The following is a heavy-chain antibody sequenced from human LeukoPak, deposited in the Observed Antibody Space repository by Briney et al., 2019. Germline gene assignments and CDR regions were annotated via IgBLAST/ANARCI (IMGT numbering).Heavy chain of an antibody. CDR3: ARGGIAPVAFDI. CDR1: GGSISSYY. J-gene: IGHJ3*02. V-gene: IGHV4-34*01. CDR2: INHSGST. Sequence: SETLSLTCTVSGGSISSYYWSWIRQPPGKGLEWIGEINHSGSTNYNPSLKSRVTISVDTSKNQFSLKLSSVTAADTAVYYCARGGIAPVAFDIWGQGTMVTVSS. D-gene: IGHD6-13*01.